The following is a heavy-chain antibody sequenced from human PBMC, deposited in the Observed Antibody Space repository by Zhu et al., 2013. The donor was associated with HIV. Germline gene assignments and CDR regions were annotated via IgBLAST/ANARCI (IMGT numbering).Heavy chain of an antibody. CDR1: GYIFTGYY. J-gene: IGHJ4*02. D-gene: IGHD3-3*01. CDR2: INPNSGGT. CDR3: AGPLNDFWSGLGY. Sequence: QVQLVQSGAEVKKPGSSVTVSCKASGYIFTGYYMHWVRQAPGQGLEWMGWINPNSGGTNYPQKFHGRVTMTRDTSISTAYLEVSRLRSDDTAVYYCAGPLNDFWSGLGYWGQGTLVT. V-gene: IGHV1-2*02.